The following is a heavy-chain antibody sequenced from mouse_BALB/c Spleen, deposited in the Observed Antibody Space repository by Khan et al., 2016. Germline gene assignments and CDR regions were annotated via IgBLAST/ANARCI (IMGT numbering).Heavy chain of an antibody. CDR2: INTYTGEP. J-gene: IGHJ2*01. Sequence: QIQLVQSGPELKKPGETVKISCKASGYTFTNYGMNWVKQAPGKGLKWMGWINTYTGEPTYADDFKGRFAFSLETSASTAYLQINNLKNEDMATYFCARGTMITTWDYWGQGTTLTVSS. CDR1: GYTFTNYG. CDR3: ARGTMITTWDY. V-gene: IGHV9-1*02. D-gene: IGHD2-4*01.